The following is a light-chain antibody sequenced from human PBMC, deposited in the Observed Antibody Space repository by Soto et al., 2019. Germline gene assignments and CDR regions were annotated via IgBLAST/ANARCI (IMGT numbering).Light chain of an antibody. V-gene: IGLV2-11*01. CDR2: DVS. CDR3: CSYAGSYTWV. CDR1: SSDVGGYNY. Sequence: QSALTQPRSVSGSPGQSVTISCTGTSSDVGGYNYVSWYQQHPGKAPKLMIYDVSKRPSGVPDRFSGSKSGNTASLTISGLQAEDEDDYYCCSYAGSYTWVFGPGTKLTVL. J-gene: IGLJ3*02.